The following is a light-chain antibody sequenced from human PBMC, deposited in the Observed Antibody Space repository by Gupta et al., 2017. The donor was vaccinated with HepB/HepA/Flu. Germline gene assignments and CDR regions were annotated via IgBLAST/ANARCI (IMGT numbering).Light chain of an antibody. CDR2: DVS. Sequence: QSALPQPASVSGSPGQSTTISCTGTSSDVGGYNYVSWYQQHPGKVPKLMIYDVSNRPSGVSNRFSGSKSGNTASLTLSGLQAEDEADYYCSSYTTTTTVVFGGGTKLTVL. V-gene: IGLV2-14*03. J-gene: IGLJ2*01. CDR1: SSDVGGYNY. CDR3: SSYTTTTTVV.